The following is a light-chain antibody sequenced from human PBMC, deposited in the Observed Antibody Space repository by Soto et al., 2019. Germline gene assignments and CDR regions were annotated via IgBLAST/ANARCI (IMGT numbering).Light chain of an antibody. CDR1: SSDVGGYNY. CDR3: SSYAGSNNLV. CDR2: EVS. Sequence: SALTQPPSASGSPGQSVTISCTGTSSDVGGYNYVSWYQQHPGKAPKLMIYEVSKRPSGVPDRFSGPKSGNTASLTVSGLQAADEADYYCSSYAGSNNLVFGGGTKLTVL. J-gene: IGLJ2*01. V-gene: IGLV2-8*01.